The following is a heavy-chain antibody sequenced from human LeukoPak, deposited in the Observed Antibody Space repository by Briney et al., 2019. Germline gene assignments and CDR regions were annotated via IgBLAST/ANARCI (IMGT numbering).Heavy chain of an antibody. D-gene: IGHD3-22*01. Sequence: ASVKVSCKASGYTFTSYGISWVRQGPGQGLEWMGWISAYNGNTNYAQKLQGRVTMTTDTSTSTAYMELRSLRSDDTAVYYCARDLMIRAPSLTEDDWFDPWGQGTLVTVSS. J-gene: IGHJ5*02. CDR3: ARDLMIRAPSLTEDDWFDP. CDR2: ISAYNGNT. CDR1: GYTFTSYG. V-gene: IGHV1-18*01.